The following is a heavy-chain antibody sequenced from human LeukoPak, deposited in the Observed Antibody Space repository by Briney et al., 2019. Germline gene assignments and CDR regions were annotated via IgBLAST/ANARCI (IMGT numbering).Heavy chain of an antibody. J-gene: IGHJ4*02. CDR3: AKDHHRYDIWSGYYYFDY. CDR2: IRLDGSNQ. Sequence: GGSLRLSCAASGFTFGTYGMHWVRQAPGKGLEWVAFIRLDGSNQYYADSVKGRFTISRDNSKNTLYLQMNSLRAEDTAVYYCAKDHHRYDIWSGYYYFDYWGQGTLVTVSS. D-gene: IGHD3-3*01. CDR1: GFTFGTYG. V-gene: IGHV3-30*02.